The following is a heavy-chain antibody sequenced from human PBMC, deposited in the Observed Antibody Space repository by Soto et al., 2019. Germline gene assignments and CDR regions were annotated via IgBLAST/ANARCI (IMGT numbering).Heavy chain of an antibody. CDR1: GYSFAGYW. Sequence: GESLKISCKGSGYSFAGYWITWVRQKPGKGLEWVGRIDPSDSQTYYSPSFRGRVTISVTKSITTVFLQWSSLRASDTAMYYCARQIYDSDTGPNFQYYFDSWGQGTPVTVSS. D-gene: IGHD3-22*01. CDR3: ARQIYDSDTGPNFQYYFDS. J-gene: IGHJ4*02. V-gene: IGHV5-10-1*01. CDR2: IDPSDSQT.